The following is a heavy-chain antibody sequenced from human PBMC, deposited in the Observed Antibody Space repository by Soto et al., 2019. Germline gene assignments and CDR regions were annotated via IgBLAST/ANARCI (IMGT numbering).Heavy chain of an antibody. J-gene: IGHJ4*02. D-gene: IGHD4-17*01. CDR3: AKGRFPYGEYRSHLAY. CDR1: GFTFSSYG. Sequence: GGSLRLSCAASGFTFSSYGMHWVRQAPGKGLEWVAVISYDGSNKYYADSVKGRFTISRDNSKNTLYLQMNSLRAEDTAVYYCAKGRFPYGEYRSHLAYWGQGTLVTVSS. CDR2: ISYDGSNK. V-gene: IGHV3-30*18.